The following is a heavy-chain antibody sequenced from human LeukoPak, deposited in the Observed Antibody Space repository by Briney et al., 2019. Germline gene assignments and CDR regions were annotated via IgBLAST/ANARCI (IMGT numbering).Heavy chain of an antibody. J-gene: IGHJ4*02. CDR2: ISGTTGGT. CDR3: AKESCSGSCPPSFDY. D-gene: IGHD2-15*01. Sequence: EGSLRLSCAASGFSFSNYAMAWVRQAPGKGLEWVSLISGTTGGTFYADSVKGRFTISRDNSKNTLYLHMNSLGADDTAVYYCAKESCSGSCPPSFDYWGQGTLVTVSS. V-gene: IGHV3-23*01. CDR1: GFSFSNYA.